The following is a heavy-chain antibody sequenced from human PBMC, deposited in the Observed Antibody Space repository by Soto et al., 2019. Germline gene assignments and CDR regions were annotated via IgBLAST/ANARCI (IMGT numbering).Heavy chain of an antibody. D-gene: IGHD2-15*01. CDR2: ISAYNGNI. CDR3: ARSGGSWNLRELDS. Sequence: APVRVSRKVSSYILANYCSSWVRQAPGQGLEWMGWISAYNGNINYGQKFRGRVTMTTDTSTSSAYLEVRSLRSDDTAVYYCARSGGSWNLRELDSRGQGTLVTVSS. V-gene: IGHV1-18*01. J-gene: IGHJ4*02. CDR1: SYILANYC.